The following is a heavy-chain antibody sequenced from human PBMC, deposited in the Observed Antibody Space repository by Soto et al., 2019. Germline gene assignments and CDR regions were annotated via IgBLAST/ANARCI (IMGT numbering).Heavy chain of an antibody. V-gene: IGHV3-23*01. Sequence: EVQLLESGGGLVQPGGSLRLSCAASGFTFSSYAMSWVRQAPGKGLEWVSAISGSGGSTYYADSVKGRFTISRDNSKNTLYLQMNSLRAEDTAVYYCAKEVNYDFWSGYAQYYFDYWGQGTLVTVSS. J-gene: IGHJ4*02. D-gene: IGHD3-3*01. CDR3: AKEVNYDFWSGYAQYYFDY. CDR2: ISGSGGST. CDR1: GFTFSSYA.